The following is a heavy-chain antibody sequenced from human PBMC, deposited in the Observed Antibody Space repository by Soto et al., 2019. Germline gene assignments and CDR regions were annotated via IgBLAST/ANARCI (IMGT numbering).Heavy chain of an antibody. D-gene: IGHD2-15*01. CDR3: ESNITEDIVVVVADTYCDY. Sequence: QLQLQESGPGLVKPSETLSLTCTVSGGSISSSSYYWGWIRQPPGKGLEWIGSIYYSGSTYYNPSLKSRVPISVDSSKNQFSLKLSSVADADPAVYDFESNITEDIVVVVADTYCDYWGQGTLVTVSS. J-gene: IGHJ4*02. CDR2: IYYSGST. CDR1: GGSISSSSYY. V-gene: IGHV4-39*01.